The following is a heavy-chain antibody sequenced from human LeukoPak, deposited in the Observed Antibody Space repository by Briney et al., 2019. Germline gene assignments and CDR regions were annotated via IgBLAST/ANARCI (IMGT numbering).Heavy chain of an antibody. CDR2: IIPILGIA. D-gene: IGHD3-22*01. CDR1: GGTFSSYA. Sequence: SVKVSFKASGGTFSSYAISWVRQAPGQGLEWMGRIIPILGIANYAQKFQGRVTITADKSTSTAYMELSSLRSEDTAVYYCARTGHYYDSSGYYSEYFQHWGQGTLVTVSS. V-gene: IGHV1-69*04. CDR3: ARTGHYYDSSGYYSEYFQH. J-gene: IGHJ1*01.